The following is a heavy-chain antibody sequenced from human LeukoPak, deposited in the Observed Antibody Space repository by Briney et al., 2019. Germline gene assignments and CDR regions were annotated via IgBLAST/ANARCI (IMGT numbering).Heavy chain of an antibody. D-gene: IGHD3-10*01. Sequence: GGSLRLSCAASGSGFSSNWMHWVRQAPGEWLVWVSRINAGGSATSYADSVEGRFTISRDNAKDTLYLQMNSLRVEDTAVYYCGSSLGPLTEYWGQRTLVTVSS. CDR1: GSGFSSNW. J-gene: IGHJ4*02. CDR2: INAGGSAT. CDR3: GSSLGPLTEY. V-gene: IGHV3-74*01.